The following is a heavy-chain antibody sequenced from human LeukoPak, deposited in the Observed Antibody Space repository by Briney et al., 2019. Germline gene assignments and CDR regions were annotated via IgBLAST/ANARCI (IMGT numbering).Heavy chain of an antibody. D-gene: IGHD2-15*01. CDR1: GFTFSSYG. Sequence: PGGSLRLSCAASGFTFSSYGMHWVRQAPGKGLEWVAVISYDGSNKYYADSVKGRFTISRDNSKNTLYLQMNSLRAEDTAVYYCAKDSYCSGGSCYSNWFDPWGQGTLVTVSS. CDR3: AKDSYCSGGSCYSNWFDP. CDR2: ISYDGSNK. V-gene: IGHV3-30*18. J-gene: IGHJ5*02.